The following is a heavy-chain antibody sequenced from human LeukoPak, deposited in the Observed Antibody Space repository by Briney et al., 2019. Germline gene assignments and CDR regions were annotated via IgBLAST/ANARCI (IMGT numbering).Heavy chain of an antibody. Sequence: SETLSLTCTVSGGSLSSAYHWVWIRPPPGQGLEWIGRIDYSGSTYYHPSLKSRVTISADTSKSQFSLRLTSVTAADTAIYYCARHHTRLTLTALVDSWGQGTLVTVSS. J-gene: IGHJ4*02. CDR3: ARHHTRLTLTALVDS. CDR1: GGSLSSAYH. V-gene: IGHV4-39*01. D-gene: IGHD2-21*02. CDR2: IDYSGST.